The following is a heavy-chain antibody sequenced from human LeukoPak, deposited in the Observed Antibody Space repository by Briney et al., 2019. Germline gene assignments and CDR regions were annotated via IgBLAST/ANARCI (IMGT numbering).Heavy chain of an antibody. J-gene: IGHJ4*02. D-gene: IGHD4-23*01. Sequence: PSETLSLTCTVSGGSISSYYWSWIRQPPGRGLEWIAYIHYSGSAAYNPSLKSRVTISRDMSTNQFPLKMTSVTAADTAVYFCARDMGAPDYGSYSVDYWGQGTLVTVSS. CDR2: IHYSGSA. CDR1: GGSISSYY. V-gene: IGHV4-59*01. CDR3: ARDMGAPDYGSYSVDY.